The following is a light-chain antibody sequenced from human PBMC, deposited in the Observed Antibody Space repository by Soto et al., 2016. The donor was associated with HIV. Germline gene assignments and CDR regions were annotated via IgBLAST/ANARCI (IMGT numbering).Light chain of an antibody. CDR1: KLGDKY. V-gene: IGLV3-1*01. Sequence: SYELTQPPSVSVSPGQTASITCSGDKLGDKYACWYQQKPGQSPVLVIYQDSKRPSGIPERFSGSNSGNTATLTISGTQAMDEADYYCQAWDSSTASVVFGRRDQADR. CDR3: QAWDSSTASVV. J-gene: IGLJ2*01. CDR2: QDS.